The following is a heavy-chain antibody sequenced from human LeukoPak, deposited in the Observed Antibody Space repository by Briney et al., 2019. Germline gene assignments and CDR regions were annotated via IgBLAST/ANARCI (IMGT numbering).Heavy chain of an antibody. Sequence: GGSLRLSCAASGFTFSSYAMHWVRQAPGKGLEWVAVISYDGSNKYYADSVKGRFTISRDNAKNSLYLQMNSLRAEDTAVYYCASTDSGSYYYFDYWGQGTLVTVSS. CDR2: ISYDGSNK. D-gene: IGHD1-26*01. CDR1: GFTFSSYA. V-gene: IGHV3-30-3*01. J-gene: IGHJ4*02. CDR3: ASTDSGSYYYFDY.